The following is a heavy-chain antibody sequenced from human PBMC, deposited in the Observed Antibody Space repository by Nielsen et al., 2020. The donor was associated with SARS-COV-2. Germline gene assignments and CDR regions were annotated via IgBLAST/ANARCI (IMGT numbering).Heavy chain of an antibody. Sequence: CGVSGGSFSSYYWTWIRQPPGRGLEWIGEINDSGTTNYNASLQSRASISVDKSKRSLSLKLSSVTAADTAVYYCARDTKIQLWLGPFDYWGQGTLVTVSS. V-gene: IGHV4-34*01. D-gene: IGHD5-18*01. J-gene: IGHJ4*02. CDR2: INDSGTT. CDR3: ARDTKIQLWLGPFDY. CDR1: GGSFSSYY.